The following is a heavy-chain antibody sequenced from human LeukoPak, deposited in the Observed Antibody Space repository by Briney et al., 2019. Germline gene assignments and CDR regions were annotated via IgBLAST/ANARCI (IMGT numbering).Heavy chain of an antibody. Sequence: GGSLRLSRAASGFTFSTYWMYWFRQAPGRGLVWVSRINGDGTSTSYADSVKGRFTISRDNAENTLYLQMNSLRAEDTAVYYCARRGGYNRLDYWRQGTLVTVSS. CDR1: GFTFSTYW. CDR2: INGDGTST. V-gene: IGHV3-74*01. D-gene: IGHD5-18*01. CDR3: ARRGGYNRLDY. J-gene: IGHJ4*02.